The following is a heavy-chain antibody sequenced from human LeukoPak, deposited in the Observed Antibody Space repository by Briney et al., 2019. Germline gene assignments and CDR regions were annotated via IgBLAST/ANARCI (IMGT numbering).Heavy chain of an antibody. CDR3: AKSRSYTVRDAFEI. CDR2: ISVGGGTI. V-gene: IGHV3-48*03. CDR1: GFSFSSYE. J-gene: IGHJ3*02. Sequence: GGSLRLSCAASGFSFSSYEMNWVRQAPGKGLEWVSYISVGGGTIYYADSVKGRFTISRDNSKNTLYLQMNSLRAEDTAVYYCAKSRSYTVRDAFEIWGQGTKVTVSS. D-gene: IGHD3-10*01.